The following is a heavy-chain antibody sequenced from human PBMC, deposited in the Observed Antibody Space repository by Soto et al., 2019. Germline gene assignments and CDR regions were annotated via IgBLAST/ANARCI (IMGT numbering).Heavy chain of an antibody. J-gene: IGHJ6*02. CDR1: GGTFSSYA. D-gene: IGHD2-2*02. CDR3: ARDCSSTSCYTGYYYYGMDV. V-gene: IGHV1-69*13. Sequence: VASVKVSCKASGGTFSSYAISWVRQAPGQGLEWMGGIIPIFGTANYAQKFQGRVTITADESTSTAYMELSSLRSEDTAVYYCARDCSSTSCYTGYYYYGMDVWGQGTTVTVSS. CDR2: IIPIFGTA.